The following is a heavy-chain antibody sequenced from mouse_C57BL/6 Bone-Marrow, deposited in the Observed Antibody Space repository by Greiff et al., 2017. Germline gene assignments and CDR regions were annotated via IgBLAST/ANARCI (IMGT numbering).Heavy chain of an antibody. CDR1: GYAFTNYL. D-gene: IGHD1-1*01. J-gene: IGHJ4*01. V-gene: IGHV1-54*01. Sequence: QVQLQQSGAELVRPGTSVKVSCKASGYAFTNYLIEWVKQRPGQGLEWIGVINPGSGGTNYNEKFKGKATLTADKSSSTAYMQPSSLTSEDSAVYFCARRPYYYGSTYAMDYWGQGTSVTVSS. CDR3: ARRPYYYGSTYAMDY. CDR2: INPGSGGT.